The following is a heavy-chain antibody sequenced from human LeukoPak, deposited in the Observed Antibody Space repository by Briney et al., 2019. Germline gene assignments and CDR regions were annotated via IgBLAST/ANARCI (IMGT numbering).Heavy chain of an antibody. Sequence: PGGSLRLSCAASGITFSDYWMSWVRQAPGKGLEWVANIQQDGSEKYYVDSVKGRFTISRDNAKKSLFLQVSSLRGEDTAVYYCGRDRGFSYGIDFWGQGTLVTVSS. CDR2: IQQDGSEK. CDR1: GITFSDYW. D-gene: IGHD5-18*01. V-gene: IGHV3-7*04. CDR3: GRDRGFSYGIDF. J-gene: IGHJ4*02.